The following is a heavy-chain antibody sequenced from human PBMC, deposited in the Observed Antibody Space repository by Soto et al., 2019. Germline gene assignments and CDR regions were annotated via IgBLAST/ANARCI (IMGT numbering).Heavy chain of an antibody. CDR1: GYTFTGYY. D-gene: IGHD6-13*01. CDR3: ARGLRNPTAAGNWFYP. J-gene: IGHJ5*02. CDR2: INPNSGGT. Sequence: ASVKVSCKASGYTFTGYYMHWVRQAPGQGLEWMGWINPNSGGTNYAQKFQGRVTMTRNTSISTTYMDLSSLTSEDTAVYYCARGLRNPTAAGNWFYPWGQGTLVTVSS. V-gene: IGHV1-2*02.